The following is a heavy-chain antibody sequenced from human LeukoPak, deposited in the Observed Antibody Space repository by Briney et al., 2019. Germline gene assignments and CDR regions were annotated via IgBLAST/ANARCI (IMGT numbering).Heavy chain of an antibody. CDR1: GFTFSSYA. Sequence: GGSLRLSCAASGFTFSSYAMSWVRQAPGKGLELVSGIYGSDDKTVYGDAVKGRFTISRDNSKNTLYLQMNSLRADDTAVYYCAKTQGYYDAWGQGALVTVSS. CDR2: IYGSDDKT. D-gene: IGHD2-15*01. V-gene: IGHV3-23*01. CDR3: AKTQGYYDA. J-gene: IGHJ5*02.